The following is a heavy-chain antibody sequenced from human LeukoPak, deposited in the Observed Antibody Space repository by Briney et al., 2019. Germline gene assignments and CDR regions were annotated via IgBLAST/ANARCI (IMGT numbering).Heavy chain of an antibody. V-gene: IGHV3-7*01. J-gene: IGHJ4*02. D-gene: IGHD3-10*01. CDR2: MRLAGSVT. Sequence: QSGGSLRLSCAASASTFSRSYMGWVRQAPGKGLEWVALMRLAGSVTYYVESVKGRFTTSRDNTKNLPYLHMNNLGAEDTAVYCCVIDRGDRWGQGTLVTVSS. CDR3: VIDRGDR. CDR1: ASTFSRSY.